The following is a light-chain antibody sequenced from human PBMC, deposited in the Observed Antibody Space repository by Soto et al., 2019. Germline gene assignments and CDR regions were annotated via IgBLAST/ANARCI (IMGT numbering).Light chain of an antibody. J-gene: IGKJ4*01. CDR1: QSVSSY. CDR2: DAS. V-gene: IGKV3-11*01. Sequence: IVLTQSPATLSLSPGERATLSCRASQSVSSYLAWYQQKPGQAPRLLIYDASNRATGIPARFSGSGSGTDFTLTISILEPEDFAVYYCQQRSNWPFLTFGGGTKVEIK. CDR3: QQRSNWPFLT.